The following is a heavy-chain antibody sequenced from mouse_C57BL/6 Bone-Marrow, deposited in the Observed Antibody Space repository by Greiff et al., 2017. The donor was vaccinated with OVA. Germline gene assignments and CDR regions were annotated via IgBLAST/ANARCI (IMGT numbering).Heavy chain of an antibody. CDR3: ARWDYYAMDY. Sequence: EVMLVESGGGLVKPGGSLTLSCAASGFTFSDYGMHWVRQAPEKGLEWVAYISSGSSTIYYADTVKGRFTISRDNAKTTLFLQMTSLRSEDTAMYYCARWDYYAMDYWGQGTSVTVSS. CDR1: GFTFSDYG. J-gene: IGHJ4*01. CDR2: ISSGSSTI. V-gene: IGHV5-17*01.